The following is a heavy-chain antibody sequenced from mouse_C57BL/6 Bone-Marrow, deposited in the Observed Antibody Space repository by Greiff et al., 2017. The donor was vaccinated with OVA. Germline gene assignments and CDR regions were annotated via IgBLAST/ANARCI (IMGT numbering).Heavy chain of an antibody. J-gene: IGHJ1*03. D-gene: IGHD1-1*01. CDR2: IYPGSGST. CDR3: AGDYYGNHWYFDV. Sequence: VQLQQPGAELVKPGASVKMSCKASGYTFTSYWITWVKQRPGQGLEWIGDIYPGSGSTNYNEKFKSKATLTVDTSSSTAYMQLSSLTSEDSAVYYCAGDYYGNHWYFDVWGTGTTVTVSS. V-gene: IGHV1-55*01. CDR1: GYTFTSYW.